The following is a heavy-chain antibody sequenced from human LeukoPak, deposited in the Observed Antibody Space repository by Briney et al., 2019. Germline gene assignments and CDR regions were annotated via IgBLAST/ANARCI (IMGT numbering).Heavy chain of an antibody. V-gene: IGHV3-23*01. D-gene: IGHD3-10*01. CDR1: GFTFSSYA. Sequence: GGSLRLSCAASGFTFSSYAMSWVRQAPGKGLEWVSALSDSGGSTYYADSVKGRFTISRDNSKNTLYLQMNSLRAEDTAVYYCAREGGLRHYFDYWGQGTLVTVSS. CDR3: AREGGLRHYFDY. CDR2: LSDSGGST. J-gene: IGHJ4*02.